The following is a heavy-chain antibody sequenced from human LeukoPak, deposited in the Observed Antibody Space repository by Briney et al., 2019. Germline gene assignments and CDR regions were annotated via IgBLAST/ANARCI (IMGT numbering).Heavy chain of an antibody. Sequence: GTSVKVSCKASGFVFTSSAMQWVRQARGQRLEWIGWIVVGNDNTNYAQKFQERVTITRDMSTSTAYMELSSLRSEDTAVYYCAARPSSAWSGHFQHWGQGTLVTVSS. CDR2: IVVGNDNT. V-gene: IGHV1-58*02. CDR1: GFVFTSSA. CDR3: AARPSSAWSGHFQH. D-gene: IGHD6-13*01. J-gene: IGHJ1*01.